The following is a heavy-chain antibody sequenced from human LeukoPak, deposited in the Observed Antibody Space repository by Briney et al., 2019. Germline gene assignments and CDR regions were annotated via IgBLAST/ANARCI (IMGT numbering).Heavy chain of an antibody. D-gene: IGHD3-22*01. J-gene: IGHJ4*02. CDR2: ISYDGSNK. Sequence: GGSLRLSCAASGFTFSSYAMHWVRQAPGKGLEWVAVISYDGSNKYYADSVKGRFTISRDNSKNTLYLQMNSLRAEDTAVYYCARDRGSSGYYPDCWGQGTLVTVSS. CDR1: GFTFSSYA. V-gene: IGHV3-30-3*01. CDR3: ARDRGSSGYYPDC.